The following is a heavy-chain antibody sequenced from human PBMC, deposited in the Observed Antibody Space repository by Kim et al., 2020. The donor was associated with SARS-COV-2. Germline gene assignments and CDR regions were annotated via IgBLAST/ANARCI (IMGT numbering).Heavy chain of an antibody. CDR2: INTNTGNP. CDR3: ARDVVVPAARNYYYGMDV. Sequence: ASVKVSCKASGYTFTSYAMNWVRQAPGQGLEWMGWINTNTGNPTYAQGFTGRFVFSLDTSVSTAYLQISSLKAEDTAVYYCARDVVVPAARNYYYGMDVWGQGTTVTVSS. D-gene: IGHD2-2*01. V-gene: IGHV7-4-1*02. CDR1: GYTFTSYA. J-gene: IGHJ6*02.